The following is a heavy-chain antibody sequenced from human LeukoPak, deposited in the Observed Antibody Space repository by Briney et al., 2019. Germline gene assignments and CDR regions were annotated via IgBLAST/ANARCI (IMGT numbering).Heavy chain of an antibody. V-gene: IGHV5-51*01. CDR2: IYPGDSDT. J-gene: IGHJ3*02. CDR1: GYSFTSYW. Sequence: GESLKISCKGSGYSFTSYWIGWVRQMPGKGLEWMRIIYPGDSDTRYSPSFQGQVTISADKSISTAYLQWSSLKASDTARYYCAAPFYYYDSSGYYVPLSAFDIWGQGTMVTVSS. D-gene: IGHD3-22*01. CDR3: AAPFYYYDSSGYYVPLSAFDI.